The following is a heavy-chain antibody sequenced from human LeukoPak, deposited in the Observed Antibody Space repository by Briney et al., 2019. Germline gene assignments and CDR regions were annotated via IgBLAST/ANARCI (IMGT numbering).Heavy chain of an antibody. J-gene: IGHJ4*02. V-gene: IGHV3-23*01. CDR1: GFIFSNYA. CDR3: LRTTLGPAGAIDY. D-gene: IGHD2-2*01. CDR2: INNGGHRT. Sequence: GGSLRLSCAASGFIFSNYAMTWVRQAPGEGLEWVSGINNGGHRTYYADSVMGRFTVSRDNSNNTLYLQMNSLRAEDTAVYYCLRTTLGPAGAIDYWGQGTLVAVSS.